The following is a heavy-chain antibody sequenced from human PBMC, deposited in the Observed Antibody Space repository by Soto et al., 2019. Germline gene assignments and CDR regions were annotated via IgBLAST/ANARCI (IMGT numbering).Heavy chain of an antibody. CDR1: GGSISSATNY. J-gene: IGHJ4*02. D-gene: IGHD5-12*01. Sequence: SETLSLTCTVSGGSISSATNYWGWIRQPPGKGLEWIGSLYYTGSTDYNPSLKSRVTISVDTSKNQFSLRLSSVTAADTAVYYCASLEYSGYEFPSSRGQGTLVTGS. CDR2: LYYTGST. CDR3: ASLEYSGYEFPSS. V-gene: IGHV4-39*01.